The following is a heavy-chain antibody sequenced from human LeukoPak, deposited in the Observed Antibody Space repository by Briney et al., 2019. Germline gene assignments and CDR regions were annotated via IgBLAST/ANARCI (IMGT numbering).Heavy chain of an antibody. CDR1: GFTFSSYS. V-gene: IGHV3-21*01. CDR3: ARGGTYYDILTGYYNHY. D-gene: IGHD3-9*01. J-gene: IGHJ4*02. Sequence: GGSLRLSCAASGFTFSSYSMNWVRQAPGKGLEWVSSISSSSSYIYYADSVKGRFTISRDNAKNSLYLQMNSLRAEDTAVYYCARGGTYYDILTGYYNHYWGQGTLSPSPQ. CDR2: ISSSSSYI.